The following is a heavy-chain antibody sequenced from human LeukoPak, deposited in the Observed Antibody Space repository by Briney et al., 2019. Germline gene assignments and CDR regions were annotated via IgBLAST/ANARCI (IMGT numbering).Heavy chain of an antibody. CDR2: INPSGGST. J-gene: IGHJ4*02. CDR1: GYTFTSYY. V-gene: IGHV1-46*01. Sequence: GASVKVSCKASGYTFTSYYMHWVRQAPGQGLEWMGIINPSGGSTSYAQKFQGRVTMTGDTSTSTVYMELSSLRCEDTAVYYCARVPSSSWYSDYWGQGTLVTVSS. D-gene: IGHD6-13*01. CDR3: ARVPSSSWYSDY.